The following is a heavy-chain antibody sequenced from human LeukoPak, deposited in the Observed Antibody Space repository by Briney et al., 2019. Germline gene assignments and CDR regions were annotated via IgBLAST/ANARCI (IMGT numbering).Heavy chain of an antibody. CDR2: ISASGDTT. Sequence: PGGSLRLSCAASGFTFSTYAMGWVRQAPGKGLEWVSSISASGDTTYYADSVKGRFTISRDNSKNTLYLQMNSLRAEDAAVYYCARGGAYCGGDCYLNWGQGTLVTVSS. V-gene: IGHV3-23*01. CDR1: GFTFSTYA. CDR3: ARGGAYCGGDCYLN. J-gene: IGHJ4*02. D-gene: IGHD2-21*02.